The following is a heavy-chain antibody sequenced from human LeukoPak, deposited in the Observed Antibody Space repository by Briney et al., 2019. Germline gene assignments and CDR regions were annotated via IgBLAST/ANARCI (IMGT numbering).Heavy chain of an antibody. CDR1: GFTFSSYA. D-gene: IGHD5-12*01. V-gene: IGHV3-30-3*01. J-gene: IGHJ4*02. CDR3: ARSVDIDY. CDR2: ISYDGSNK. Sequence: GGSLRLSCAASGFTFSSYAMHWVRQAPGKGLEWVAVISYDGSNKYYADSVKGRFTISRDNSKNTLYLQMNSLRAEDTAVYYCARSVDIDYWGQGTLVTVSS.